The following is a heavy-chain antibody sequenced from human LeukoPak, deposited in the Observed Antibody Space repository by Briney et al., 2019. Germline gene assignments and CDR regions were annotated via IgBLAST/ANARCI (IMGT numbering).Heavy chain of an antibody. D-gene: IGHD6-6*01. Sequence: SVKVSCKASGGSFSSYAISWVRQAPGQGLEWMGGIIPIFGTANYAQKFQGRVTITADESTSTAYMELSSLRSEDTAVYYCARDGYSSSSFTPFDYWGQGTLVTVSS. CDR2: IIPIFGTA. J-gene: IGHJ4*02. V-gene: IGHV1-69*13. CDR1: GGSFSSYA. CDR3: ARDGYSSSSFTPFDY.